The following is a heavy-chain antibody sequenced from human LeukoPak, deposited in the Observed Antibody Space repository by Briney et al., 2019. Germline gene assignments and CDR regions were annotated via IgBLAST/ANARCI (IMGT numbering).Heavy chain of an antibody. Sequence: GGSLRLSCAASGFTFSSYSVNWVRQAPGKGLEWVSSISSSSSYIYYADSVKGRFTISRDNAKNSLYLQMNSLRAEDTAVYYCAREGYYGSGAYWFDPWGQGTLVTVSS. CDR2: ISSSSSYI. V-gene: IGHV3-21*01. CDR3: AREGYYGSGAYWFDP. CDR1: GFTFSSYS. D-gene: IGHD3-10*01. J-gene: IGHJ5*02.